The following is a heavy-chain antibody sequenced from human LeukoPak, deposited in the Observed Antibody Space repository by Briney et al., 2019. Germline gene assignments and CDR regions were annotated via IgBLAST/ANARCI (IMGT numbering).Heavy chain of an antibody. CDR3: ARYGDGYTPFDY. V-gene: IGHV4-39*01. CDR1: GGSISSNSYS. CDR2: IYYSGST. J-gene: IGHJ4*02. D-gene: IGHD5-24*01. Sequence: RASETLSLTCTVSGGSISSNSYSWGWIRQPPGKGLEWIGSIYYSGSTYYNPSLKSRVTISVDTSKDQFSRKLSSVTAADTAVYYCARYGDGYTPFDYWGQGTLVTVSS.